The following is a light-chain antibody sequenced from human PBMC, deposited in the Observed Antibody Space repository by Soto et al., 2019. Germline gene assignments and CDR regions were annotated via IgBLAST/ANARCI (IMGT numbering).Light chain of an antibody. J-gene: IGKJ5*01. CDR1: QSVNSY. V-gene: IGKV3-11*01. CDR2: DGS. Sequence: EIVLTQSPDTLSLSPGDRATLSCRASQSVNSYLAWYQQKPGQAPRLLIYDGSNRATGIPARFSGSGSGTDFTLTISSLEPEDFAVYYCQQRNDWPRITFGQGTRLEI. CDR3: QQRNDWPRIT.